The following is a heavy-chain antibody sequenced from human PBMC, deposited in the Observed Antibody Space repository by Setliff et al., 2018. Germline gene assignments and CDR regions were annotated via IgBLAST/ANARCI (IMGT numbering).Heavy chain of an antibody. Sequence: SETLSLTCAVYGGSFSGYYWSWIRQPPGKGLEWVGEINHSGSTNYNPSLKSRVTISVDTSKNQFSLKLSSVTAADAAVYYCARVPNFWSGYLDYWGQGTLVTVSS. CDR2: INHSGST. D-gene: IGHD3-3*01. V-gene: IGHV4-34*01. CDR3: ARVPNFWSGYLDY. J-gene: IGHJ4*02. CDR1: GGSFSGYY.